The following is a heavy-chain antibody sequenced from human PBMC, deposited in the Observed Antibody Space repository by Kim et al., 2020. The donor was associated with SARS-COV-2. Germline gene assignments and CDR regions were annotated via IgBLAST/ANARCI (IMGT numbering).Heavy chain of an antibody. D-gene: IGHD3-10*01. V-gene: IGHV4-30-4*01. CDR3: ARRSASGGLARYVGWF. CDR2: IYYSGST. J-gene: IGHJ5*01. Sequence: SETLSLTCTVSGGSISSDDYYWTWIRQPPGKGLEYIGYIYYSGSTYYNPSLQSRLTISVDLSKNQFSLKLSSVTAADTAVYFCARRSASGGLARYVGWF. CDR1: GGSISSDDYY.